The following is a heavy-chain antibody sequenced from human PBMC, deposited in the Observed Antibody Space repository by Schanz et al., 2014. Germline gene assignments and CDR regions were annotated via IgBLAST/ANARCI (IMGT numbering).Heavy chain of an antibody. CDR1: GFIFNDYY. V-gene: IGHV3-11*01. J-gene: IGHJ3*02. Sequence: QVQLVESGGGLVKPGGSLRLSCAASGFIFNDYYMNWIRQAPGKGLEWLSYISRDGTTSYYADSVKGRFTISRDNAKNSLYLEMTSLRGEDTALYYCARSYHDDDDYTRALDMWGQGTMVPVSP. D-gene: IGHD3-16*01. CDR3: ARSYHDDDDYTRALDM. CDR2: ISRDGTTS.